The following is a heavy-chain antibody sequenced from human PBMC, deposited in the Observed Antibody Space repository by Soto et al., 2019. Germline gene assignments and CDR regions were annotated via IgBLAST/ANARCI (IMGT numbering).Heavy chain of an antibody. CDR2: INPSGGST. V-gene: IGHV1-46*01. CDR3: ARGAVGYSYGTPNYYYYGMDV. CDR1: GYTFTSYY. J-gene: IGHJ6*02. Sequence: QVQLVQSGAEVKKPGASVKVSCKASGYTFTSYYMHWVRQAPGQGLEWMGIINPSGGSTSYAQKFQGRVTMTRDTSTSTVYMELSSLRSEDTAVYYCARGAVGYSYGTPNYYYYGMDVWGQGTTVPVSS. D-gene: IGHD5-18*01.